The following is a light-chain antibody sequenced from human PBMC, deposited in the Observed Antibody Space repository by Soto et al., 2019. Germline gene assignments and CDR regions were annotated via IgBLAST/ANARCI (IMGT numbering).Light chain of an antibody. CDR3: QQYGSSPRT. Sequence: EIVLTQSPATLSLSPGERATLSCRASQSVGSYFAWYQQKPGQAPRLLIYDASNRATGIPDRFSGSGSGTDFTLTISRLEPEDFAVYYCQQYGSSPRTFGQGTKLEIK. CDR1: QSVGSY. J-gene: IGKJ2*01. CDR2: DAS. V-gene: IGKV3-20*01.